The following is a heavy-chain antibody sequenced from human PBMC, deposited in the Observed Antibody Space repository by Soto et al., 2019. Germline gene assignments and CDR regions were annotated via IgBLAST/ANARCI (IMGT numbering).Heavy chain of an antibody. J-gene: IGHJ4*02. Sequence: ASVEVSCKXSGYTFNSYTIAWVRQAPGQGLEWLGWISPDDGNTEYEQKFQGRVTMTADTLTNNAYLELRSLKSDDTAIYYCARVEAPFGESLHWGQGTPVTVSS. CDR3: ARVEAPFGESLH. CDR2: ISPDDGNT. D-gene: IGHD3-10*01. V-gene: IGHV1-18*01. CDR1: GYTFNSYT.